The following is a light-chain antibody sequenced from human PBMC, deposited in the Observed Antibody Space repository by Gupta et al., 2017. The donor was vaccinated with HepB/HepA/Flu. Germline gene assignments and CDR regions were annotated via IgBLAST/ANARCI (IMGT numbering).Light chain of an antibody. Sequence: VMTQTPLSLPVTLGQPASISCRSSQSLVQRNGNTYLSWLHQRPGQPPRLLIYRVSNRFSGVTDRFSGSGAGTDFTLKISRVEAEDVGVYYCRQGKHSPWTFGQGTKVDIK. CDR1: QSLVQRNGNTY. V-gene: IGKV2-24*01. J-gene: IGKJ1*01. CDR2: RVS. CDR3: RQGKHSPWT.